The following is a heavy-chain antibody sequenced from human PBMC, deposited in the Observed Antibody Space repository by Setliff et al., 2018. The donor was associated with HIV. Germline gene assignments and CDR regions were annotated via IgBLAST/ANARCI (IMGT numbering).Heavy chain of an antibody. V-gene: IGHV4-38-2*01. D-gene: IGHD6-19*01. CDR2: IYHSGST. CDR3: ARQFTVQWLVSTYGMDV. Sequence: SETLSLTCAVSGYPISSGYYWGWIRQPPGKGLEWIGSIYHSGSTYYNPSLKSRVTISVDTSKNQFSLDLSSVTAADTAVYYCARQFTVQWLVSTYGMDVWGQGTTVTVSS. J-gene: IGHJ6*02. CDR1: GYPISSGYY.